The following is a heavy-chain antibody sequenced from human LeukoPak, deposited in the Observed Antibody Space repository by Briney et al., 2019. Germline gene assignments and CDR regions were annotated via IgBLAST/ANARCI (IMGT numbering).Heavy chain of an antibody. V-gene: IGHV3-30*02. Sequence: GGSLRLSCAASGFTFSSYGMHWVRQAPGRGLERVAFIRYDESNKYYADSVKGRFTISRDNSKNTLSLQMDSLRAEDTAVYYCANSRGDTSSWYEGDYFDYWGQGTLVTVSS. CDR3: ANSRGDTSSWYEGDYFDY. J-gene: IGHJ4*02. D-gene: IGHD6-13*01. CDR2: IRYDESNK. CDR1: GFTFSSYG.